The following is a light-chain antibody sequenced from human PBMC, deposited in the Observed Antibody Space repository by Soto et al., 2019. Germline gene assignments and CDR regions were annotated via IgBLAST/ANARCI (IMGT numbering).Light chain of an antibody. J-gene: IGLJ1*01. V-gene: IGLV1-40*01. CDR3: QSYDSSLSGYV. CDR2: ENN. Sequence: QSVLTQPPSVSEALGQRVTISCTGGSSNIGAGYEAHWYQQVPGTAPKLLIYENNNRPSGVTDRFSGSKSGTSASLANTGLQAEDEAEYYCQSYDSSLSGYVFGTGTKVTVL. CDR1: SSNIGAGYE.